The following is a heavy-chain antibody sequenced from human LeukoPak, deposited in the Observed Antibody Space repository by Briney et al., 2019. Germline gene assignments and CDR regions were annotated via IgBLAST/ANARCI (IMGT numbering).Heavy chain of an antibody. CDR3: AREVYDNLNWFDP. CDR2: INPSGGST. CDR1: GYTFTSYY. D-gene: IGHD5/OR15-5a*01. V-gene: IGHV1-46*01. Sequence: GASVKVSCKASGYTFTSYYMHWVRQAPGQGLEWMGIINPSGGSTSYAQNFKGRVTMTRDTSTSTVYMELSSLRSEDTAVYYCAREVYDNLNWFDPWGQGTLVTVSS. J-gene: IGHJ5*02.